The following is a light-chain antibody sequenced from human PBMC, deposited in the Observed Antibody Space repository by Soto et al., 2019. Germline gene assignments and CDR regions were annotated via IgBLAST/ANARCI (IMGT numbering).Light chain of an antibody. J-gene: IGKJ3*01. CDR3: QQYGSSPFT. CDR1: QSVSSSY. V-gene: IGKV3-20*01. CDR2: GAS. Sequence: ENVLTQSPGTLSLSPGERATLSCRASQSVSSSYLAWYQQKPGQAPRLLIYGASSRATGIPDRFSGSGSGTVFTLTISRLEPEDFAVYYCQQYGSSPFTFGPGTKVDIK.